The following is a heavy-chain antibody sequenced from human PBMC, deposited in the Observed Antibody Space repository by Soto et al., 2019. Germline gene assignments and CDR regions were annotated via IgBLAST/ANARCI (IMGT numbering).Heavy chain of an antibody. CDR3: AREGYCSSGSCALYSHDFFGMDV. CDR1: GSTFARYG. Sequence: ASVKVSCKTSGSTFARYGISWVRQVPGQGLEWMGWISTYNDNTKYAQRLKGRVTMSTDTSTDTVYMELRSLTSDDTAVYYCAREGYCSSGSCALYSHDFFGMDVWGQGTTVTVSS. D-gene: IGHD2-15*01. J-gene: IGHJ6*02. V-gene: IGHV1-18*01. CDR2: ISTYNDNT.